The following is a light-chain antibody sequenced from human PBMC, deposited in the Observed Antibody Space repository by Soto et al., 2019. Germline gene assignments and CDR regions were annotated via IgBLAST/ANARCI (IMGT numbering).Light chain of an antibody. J-gene: IGKJ2*01. CDR3: QQYNSYPYT. CDR2: DAS. Sequence: DIQMTQSPSTLSASLGDRVTITCRARQSISSWLAWYQQKPGKAPKLLIYDASSLESGVPSRFSGSGSGTEFTLTISSLQPDDFATYYCQQYNSYPYTFGQGTKLEIK. CDR1: QSISSW. V-gene: IGKV1-5*01.